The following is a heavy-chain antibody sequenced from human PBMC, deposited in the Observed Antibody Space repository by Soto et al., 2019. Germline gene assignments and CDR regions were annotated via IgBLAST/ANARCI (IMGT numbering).Heavy chain of an antibody. CDR3: AVGPVAINWFDP. D-gene: IGHD2-15*01. CDR2: INHSGST. Sequence: SETLSLTCAVYGGSFSGYYWSWIRQPPGKGLEWIGEINHSGSTNYNPSLKSRVTISVDTSKNQFSLKLSSVTAADTAVYYCAVGPVAINWFDPWGQGTLVTVSS. J-gene: IGHJ5*02. V-gene: IGHV4-34*01. CDR1: GGSFSGYY.